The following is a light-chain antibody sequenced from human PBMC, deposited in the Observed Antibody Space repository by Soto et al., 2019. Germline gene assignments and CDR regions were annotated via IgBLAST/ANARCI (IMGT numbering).Light chain of an antibody. Sequence: EIVMTQSPATLSVSPGERATLSCRASQTVSSNLAWYQQKPGQAPRLLIYGASTRATGIPARFSGSGSGTEFTLIISSLQSEDFAVYYCQYYNNWPTFGQGTKVEIK. CDR2: GAS. V-gene: IGKV3-15*01. J-gene: IGKJ1*01. CDR3: QYYNNWPT. CDR1: QTVSSN.